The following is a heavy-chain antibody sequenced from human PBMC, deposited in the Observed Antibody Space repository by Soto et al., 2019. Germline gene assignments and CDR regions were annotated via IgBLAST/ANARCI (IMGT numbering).Heavy chain of an antibody. CDR2: INPSGGST. Sequence: GASVKVSCKASGYTFTSYYMHWVRQAPGQGLEWMGIINPSGGSTSYAQKFQGRVTMTRDTSTSTVYMELSSLRSEDTAVYYCARDHDYGDYVPYYYYYGMDVWGQGTTVTVSS. V-gene: IGHV1-46*01. D-gene: IGHD4-17*01. CDR1: GYTFTSYY. J-gene: IGHJ6*02. CDR3: ARDHDYGDYVPYYYYYGMDV.